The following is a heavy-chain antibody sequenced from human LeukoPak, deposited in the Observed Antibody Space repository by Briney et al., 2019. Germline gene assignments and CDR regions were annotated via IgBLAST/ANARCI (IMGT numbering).Heavy chain of an antibody. CDR1: GYSFTRYW. J-gene: IGHJ4*02. Sequence: GESLKISCKGSGYSFTRYWIGWVRQLPGKGLERMGIIYPGDSDTRYSPSFQGQVTISADKSISTAYLQWSSLKASDTAMYYCARLRAHDIAYYFDYWGQGTLVTVSS. V-gene: IGHV5-51*01. D-gene: IGHD3-9*01. CDR2: IYPGDSDT. CDR3: ARLRAHDIAYYFDY.